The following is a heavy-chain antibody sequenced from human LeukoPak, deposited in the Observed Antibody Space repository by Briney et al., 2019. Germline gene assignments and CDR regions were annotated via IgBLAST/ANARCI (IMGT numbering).Heavy chain of an antibody. CDR1: GGSVSDYY. CDR3: ASRKLGNDY. V-gene: IGHV4-59*02. CDR2: VYYTGT. J-gene: IGHJ4*02. D-gene: IGHD7-27*01. Sequence: SETLSLTCTVSGGSVSDYYWSWIRQSPGKGLEWIGYVYYTGTSYNPSLKSRVTISADTSKNQFSLNLSSVTAADTAVYYCASRKLGNDYWGQGTLVTVSS.